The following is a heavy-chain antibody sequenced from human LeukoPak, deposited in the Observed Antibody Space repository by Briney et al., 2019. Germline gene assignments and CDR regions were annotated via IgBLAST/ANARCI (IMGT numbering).Heavy chain of an antibody. CDR1: GYSFTSYS. CDR3: ARASYCSDGSCYSDY. V-gene: IGHV1-18*04. J-gene: IGHJ4*02. D-gene: IGHD2-15*01. CDR2: ISAYNGNT. Sequence: ASVKVSCKASGYSFTSYSISWVRQAPGQGLEWMGWISAYNGNTVSAQKVKGRVTMATDTSTCTAYMELRSLKSDDTAVYYCARASYCSDGSCYSDYWGQGTLVTVSS.